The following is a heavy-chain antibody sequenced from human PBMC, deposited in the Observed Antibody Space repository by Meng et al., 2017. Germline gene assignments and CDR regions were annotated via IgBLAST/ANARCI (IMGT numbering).Heavy chain of an antibody. CDR2: TYYRSKWYN. Sequence: SQTLSLTCALPGDSVSSNSAASNWIRQSPSRGLEWLGRTYYRSKWYNDYAVSVKSRITINPDTSKNQFSLQLNSVTPEDTAVYYCARDMGTDAFDIWGQGTMVTVSS. J-gene: IGHJ3*02. CDR3: ARDMGTDAFDI. CDR1: GDSVSSNSAA. V-gene: IGHV6-1*01. D-gene: IGHD1/OR15-1a*01.